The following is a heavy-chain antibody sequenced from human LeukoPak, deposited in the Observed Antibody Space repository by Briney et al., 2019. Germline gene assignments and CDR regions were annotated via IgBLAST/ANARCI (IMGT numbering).Heavy chain of an antibody. CDR1: GFTVSSNY. CDR2: IYSGGST. Sequence: GGSLRLSCAASGFTVSSNYMSWVRQAPGKGLEWVSVIYSGGSTYYADSVKGRFTISRDNSKNTLYLQMNSLRAEDTAVYYCAKLLHSKPGISFDYWGQGTLVTVSS. J-gene: IGHJ4*02. V-gene: IGHV3-53*01. CDR3: AKLLHSKPGISFDY. D-gene: IGHD2-15*01.